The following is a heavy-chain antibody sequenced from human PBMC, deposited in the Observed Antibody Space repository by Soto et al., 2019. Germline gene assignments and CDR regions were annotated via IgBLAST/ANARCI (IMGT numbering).Heavy chain of an antibody. J-gene: IGHJ6*03. CDR3: ARRVALVVPAAAYPNPKHYYYYYMDV. D-gene: IGHD2-2*01. V-gene: IGHV4-59*01. CDR2: IYYSGST. Sequence: SETLSLTCTVSGGSISSYYWSWIRQPPGKGLEWIGYIYYSGSTNYNPSLKSRVTISVDTSKNQCSLKLSSVTAADTAVYYCARRVALVVPAAAYPNPKHYYYYYMDVWGKGTTVTVSS. CDR1: GGSISSYY.